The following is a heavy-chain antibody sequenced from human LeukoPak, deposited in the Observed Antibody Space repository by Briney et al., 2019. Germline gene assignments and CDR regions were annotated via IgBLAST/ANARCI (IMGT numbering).Heavy chain of an antibody. J-gene: IGHJ4*02. CDR2: ISVRSNYI. CDR1: GYTFSSYS. V-gene: IGHV3-21*01. D-gene: IGHD3-22*01. Sequence: GGSLRLSCLASGYTFSSYSINWVRQAPGKGLEWVASISVRSNYIYYADSVRGRFRISRDDARDSLYLQMNSLRAEDTAVYYCVRLRRNSDTSGFYYYYDFWGQGTLVTVSS. CDR3: VRLRRNSDTSGFYYYYDF.